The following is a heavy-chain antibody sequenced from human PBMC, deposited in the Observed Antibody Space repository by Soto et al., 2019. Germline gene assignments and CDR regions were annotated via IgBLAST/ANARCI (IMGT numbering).Heavy chain of an antibody. CDR1: GGTFSSYA. Sequence: SVKVSCKASGGTFSSYAISWVRQAPGQGLEWMGGIIPIFGTANYAQKFQGRVTITADESTSTAYMELSSLRSEDTAVYYCARACVGYCTLDPWGQGTLVTASS. J-gene: IGHJ5*02. CDR2: IIPIFGTA. V-gene: IGHV1-69*13. D-gene: IGHD2-8*01. CDR3: ARACVGYCTLDP.